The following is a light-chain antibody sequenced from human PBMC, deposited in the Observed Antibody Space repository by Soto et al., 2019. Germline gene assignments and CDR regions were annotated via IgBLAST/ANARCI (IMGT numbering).Light chain of an antibody. V-gene: IGKV3-20*01. CDR1: QSVSNNY. J-gene: IGKJ4*01. Sequence: IVLTQSPGTLSLSPGERATLSCSASQSVSNNYLAWYQQKPGQAPRLLIYGASNRATGIPDRFSGSVSGTDFTLTISRLEPEDFAVYYCQQYGSSPLTFGGGTKVDIK. CDR2: GAS. CDR3: QQYGSSPLT.